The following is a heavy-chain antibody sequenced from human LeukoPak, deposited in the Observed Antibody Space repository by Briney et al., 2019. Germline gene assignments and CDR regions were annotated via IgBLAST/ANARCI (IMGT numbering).Heavy chain of an antibody. J-gene: IGHJ4*02. CDR1: GYSFTGYW. Sequence: MHGESLKISCKGSGYSFTGYWIGWVRQMPGKGLEWMGIIYPGDSDTRYSPSFQGQVTISADKSISTAYLQWSSLKASDTAMYYCARHFSYYDSSDQFGYWGQGTLVTVSS. CDR3: ARHFSYYDSSDQFGY. V-gene: IGHV5-51*01. CDR2: IYPGDSDT. D-gene: IGHD3-22*01.